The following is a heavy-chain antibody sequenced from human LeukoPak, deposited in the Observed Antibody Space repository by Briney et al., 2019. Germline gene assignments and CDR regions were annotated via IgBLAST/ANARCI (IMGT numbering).Heavy chain of an antibody. D-gene: IGHD3-10*01. J-gene: IGHJ5*02. CDR1: GYSISSGYY. V-gene: IGHV4-38-2*01. CDR3: ARVASGLPSSYWFDP. Sequence: PSETLSLTCAVSGYSISSGYYWGWIRQPPGKGLEWIGIIYHSGSTYYNPSLKSRVTMSVDTSKNQFSLKLSSVTAADTAVYYCARVASGLPSSYWFDPWGQGTLVTVSS. CDR2: IYHSGST.